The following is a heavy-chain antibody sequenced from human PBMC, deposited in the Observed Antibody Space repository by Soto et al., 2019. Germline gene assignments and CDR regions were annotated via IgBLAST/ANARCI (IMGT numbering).Heavy chain of an antibody. D-gene: IGHD3-16*01. V-gene: IGHV3-74*01. Sequence: EVQLVESGGGLVQPGGSLRLSCAASGFTFSTYWMNWVRQAPGKGLVWVSRLDNDGTNTRYADSVKGRFNVSRDNGKNTVYLQMDSLRAEDTAVYYCARDGGTYFDYWGQGTLVTVSS. CDR3: ARDGGTYFDY. J-gene: IGHJ4*02. CDR1: GFTFSTYW. CDR2: LDNDGTNT.